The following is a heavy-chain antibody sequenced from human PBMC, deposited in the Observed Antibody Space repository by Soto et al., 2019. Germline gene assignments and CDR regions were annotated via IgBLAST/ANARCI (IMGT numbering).Heavy chain of an antibody. Sequence: ASVKVSCKASGYTFTSYGISWVRQAPGQGLEWMGWISAYNGNTNYAQKLQGRVTMTTDTSTSTAYMELRSLRSDDTAVYYCARDYIAAPRYAFDIWGQGTMVTVSS. CDR3: ARDYIAAPRYAFDI. CDR1: GYTFTSYG. CDR2: ISAYNGNT. D-gene: IGHD6-6*01. V-gene: IGHV1-18*01. J-gene: IGHJ3*02.